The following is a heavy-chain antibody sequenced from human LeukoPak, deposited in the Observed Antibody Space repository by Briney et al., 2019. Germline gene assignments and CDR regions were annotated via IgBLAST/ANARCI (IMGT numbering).Heavy chain of an antibody. D-gene: IGHD3-10*01. CDR2: IQYDGSKK. CDR3: AKDIGSYYDY. J-gene: IGHJ4*02. V-gene: IGHV3-30*02. Sequence: GGSLRLSCVASGFTFSSNGMHWVRQAAGKGLEWVTFIQYDGSKKYYADSVKGRFTISRDNSKNTLYLEMNSLRAEDTAVYYCAKDIGSYYDYWGQGTLVTVSS. CDR1: GFTFSSNG.